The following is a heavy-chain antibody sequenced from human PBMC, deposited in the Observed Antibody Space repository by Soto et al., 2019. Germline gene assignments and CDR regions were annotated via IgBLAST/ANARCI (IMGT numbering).Heavy chain of an antibody. J-gene: IGHJ3*02. CDR1: GGTFSSYA. CDR2: IIPIFGTA. D-gene: IGHD2-21*02. Sequence: ASVKVSCKTSGGTFSSYAISWVRQAPGQGLEWMGGIIPIFGTANYAQKFQGRVTITADESTSTAYMELSSLRSEDTAVYYCARVTAIMNAFDIWGQGTMVTVSS. CDR3: ARVTAIMNAFDI. V-gene: IGHV1-69*13.